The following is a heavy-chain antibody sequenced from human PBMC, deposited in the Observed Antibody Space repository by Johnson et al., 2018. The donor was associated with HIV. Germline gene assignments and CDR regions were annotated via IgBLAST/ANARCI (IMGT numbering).Heavy chain of an antibody. Sequence: VQLVESGGDLVQPGGSLRPSCAASGFTFNNYYMAWVRQAPGMGLAWVATMNRGGRELFYVASLKGRFTISGDNAKNSLYLQMNSLRADDTAIYYCARASKGAYDMWGQGTMVIVSS. V-gene: IGHV3-7*01. J-gene: IGHJ3*02. CDR2: MNRGGREL. CDR1: GFTFNNYY. CDR3: ARASKGAYDM.